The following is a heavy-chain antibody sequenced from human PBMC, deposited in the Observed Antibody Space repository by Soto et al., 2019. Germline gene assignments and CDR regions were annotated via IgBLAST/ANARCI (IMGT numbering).Heavy chain of an antibody. J-gene: IGHJ4*02. CDR1: GSSISSSSYY. D-gene: IGHD2-2*01. Sequence: SETLSLTCTVSGSSISSSSYYWGWIRQPPGKGLEWIGSIYYSGSTYYNPSLKSRVTISVDTSKNQFSLKLSSVTAADTAVYYCVRLGCSSTSCYGGPGGPYYFDYWGQGTLVTVSS. CDR2: IYYSGST. CDR3: VRLGCSSTSCYGGPGGPYYFDY. V-gene: IGHV4-39*01.